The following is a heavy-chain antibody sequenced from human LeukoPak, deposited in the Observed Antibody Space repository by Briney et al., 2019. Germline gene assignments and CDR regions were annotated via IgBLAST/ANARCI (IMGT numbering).Heavy chain of an antibody. J-gene: IGHJ4*02. Sequence: GESLRLSCAASGFTFSSYWMHWVRQAPGKGLVWVSRINSDGSSTNYADSVKGRFTISRDNAKNTLYLQMNSLRAEDTAVYYCATSTYCSGGSCYSRTFQYWGQGTLVTVSS. V-gene: IGHV3-74*01. D-gene: IGHD2-15*01. CDR2: INSDGSST. CDR1: GFTFSSYW. CDR3: ATSTYCSGGSCYSRTFQY.